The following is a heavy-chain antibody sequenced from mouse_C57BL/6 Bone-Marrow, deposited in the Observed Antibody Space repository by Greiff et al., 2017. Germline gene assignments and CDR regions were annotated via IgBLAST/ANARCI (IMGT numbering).Heavy chain of an antibody. CDR1: GYTFTDYY. Sequence: VQLQQSGAELVRPGASVKLSCKASGYTFTDYYINWVKQRPGQGLEWIARIYPGSGNTYYNEKFKGKATLTAEKSSSTAYMQLSSLTSEDSAVYFCARERYGSSYFDYWGQGTTRTVSS. V-gene: IGHV1-76*01. D-gene: IGHD1-1*01. CDR2: IYPGSGNT. J-gene: IGHJ2*01. CDR3: ARERYGSSYFDY.